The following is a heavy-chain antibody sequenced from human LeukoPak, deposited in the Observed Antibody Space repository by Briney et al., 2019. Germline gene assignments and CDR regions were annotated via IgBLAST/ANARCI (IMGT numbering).Heavy chain of an antibody. J-gene: IGHJ2*01. CDR3: ARVLLGGIDWYFDL. V-gene: IGHV3-48*04. CDR1: GFTFSSFS. Sequence: GGSLRLSCAASGFTFSSFSMNWVRQAPGKGLEWVSYISSSRSTIYYADSVKGRFTISRDNAKNSLYLQMNSLRAEDTALYYCARVLLGGIDWYFDLWGRGTLVTVSS. CDR2: ISSSRSTI. D-gene: IGHD3-10*01.